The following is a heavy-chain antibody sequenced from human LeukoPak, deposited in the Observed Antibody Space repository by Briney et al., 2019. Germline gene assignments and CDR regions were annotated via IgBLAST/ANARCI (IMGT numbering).Heavy chain of an antibody. D-gene: IGHD6-19*01. Sequence: GGSLRLSCAASGFIFSNYWMHWVRQVPGKGLVWVSRINSDGSSTSYADSVKGRFTISRDNAKNTLYLQMNSLRDEDTAVYYCARVGIPVALDYWGQGTLVTVSS. CDR3: ARVGIPVALDY. V-gene: IGHV3-74*01. CDR1: GFIFSNYW. J-gene: IGHJ4*02. CDR2: INSDGSST.